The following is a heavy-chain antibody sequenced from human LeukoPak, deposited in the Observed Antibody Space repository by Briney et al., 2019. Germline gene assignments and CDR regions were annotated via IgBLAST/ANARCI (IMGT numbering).Heavy chain of an antibody. CDR3: TRDRPLSIGAAGIHFDY. D-gene: IGHD6-13*01. J-gene: IGHJ4*02. CDR2: IRSKAYGGTT. Sequence: PGGSLRLSCTASGFTFGDYAMSWFRQAPGKGLEWVGFIRSKAYGGTTEYAAAVKGRFTISRDDSKSIAYLQMNSLKAEDTAVYYCTRDRPLSIGAAGIHFDYWGQGTLVTVSS. CDR1: GFTFGDYA. V-gene: IGHV3-49*03.